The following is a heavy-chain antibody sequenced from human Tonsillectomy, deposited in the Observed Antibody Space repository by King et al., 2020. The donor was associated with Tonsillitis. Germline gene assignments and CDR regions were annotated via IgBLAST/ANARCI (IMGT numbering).Heavy chain of an antibody. Sequence: QLQESGPGLVKPSETLSLICTVSGGSISSYYWSWIRQPPGKGLEWIGYIYYSGSTNYNPSLKSRVTISVDTSTNQFSLKLSSVTAADTAVYYCARRGWGSGWLDYFDYWGQGTLVTVSS. J-gene: IGHJ4*02. CDR3: ARRGWGSGWLDYFDY. D-gene: IGHD6-19*01. CDR2: IYYSGST. V-gene: IGHV4-59*08. CDR1: GGSISSYY.